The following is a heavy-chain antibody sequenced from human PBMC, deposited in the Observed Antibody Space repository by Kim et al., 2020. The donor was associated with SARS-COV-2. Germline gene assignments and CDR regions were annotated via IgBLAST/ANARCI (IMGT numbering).Heavy chain of an antibody. D-gene: IGHD6-19*01. CDR2: ISGSGGST. CDR1: GFTFSSYA. CDR3: AKDPELIAVAGQGVDV. V-gene: IGHV3-23*01. Sequence: GGSLRLSCAASGFTFSSYAMSWVRQAPGKGLEWVSAISGSGGSTYYADSVKGRFTISRDNSKNTLYLQMNSLRAEDTAVYYCAKDPELIAVAGQGVDVWGQGTTVTVSS. J-gene: IGHJ6*02.